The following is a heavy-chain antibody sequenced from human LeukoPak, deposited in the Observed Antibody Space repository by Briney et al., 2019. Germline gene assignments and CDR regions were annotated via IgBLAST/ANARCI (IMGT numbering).Heavy chain of an antibody. CDR2: IYYSGST. J-gene: IGHJ5*02. CDR1: GGSISSYY. D-gene: IGHD3-10*01. V-gene: IGHV4-59*01. CDR3: ARVSTFRYGSGCYLFDP. Sequence: SETLSLTCTVSGGSISSYYWSWIRQPPGKGLEWIGYIYYSGSTNYNPSLKSRVTISVDTSKNQFSLKLSSVTAADTAVYYCARVSTFRYGSGCYLFDPWGQGTLVTVSS.